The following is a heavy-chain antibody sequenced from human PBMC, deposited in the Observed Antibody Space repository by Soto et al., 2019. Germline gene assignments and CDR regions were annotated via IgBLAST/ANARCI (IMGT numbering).Heavy chain of an antibody. J-gene: IGHJ6*02. CDR2: TYYRSKWYN. D-gene: IGHD4-17*01. Sequence: SQTLSLTCAISGDSVSSNSAAWNWIRQSPSRGLEWLGRTYYRSKWYNDYAVSVKSRITINPDTSKNQFSLQLNSVTPEDTAVYYCARDSGVSKGRLPGRGMDVWCQGTTVTVSS. V-gene: IGHV6-1*01. CDR3: ARDSGVSKGRLPGRGMDV. CDR1: GDSVSSNSAA.